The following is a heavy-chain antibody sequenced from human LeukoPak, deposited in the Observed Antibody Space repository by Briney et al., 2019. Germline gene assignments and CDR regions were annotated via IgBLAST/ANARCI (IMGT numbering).Heavy chain of an antibody. D-gene: IGHD3-16*02. Sequence: GESLKISCKGSGYSFTSYWIGWVRQMPGKGLEWMGIIYPGDSDTRYSPSFQGQVTISADKSISTAYLQWSSLKASDTAMYYCARSRYDYVWGSYRYGTRDYYYMDVWGKGTTVTVSS. V-gene: IGHV5-51*01. CDR2: IYPGDSDT. J-gene: IGHJ6*03. CDR1: GYSFTSYW. CDR3: ARSRYDYVWGSYRYGTRDYYYMDV.